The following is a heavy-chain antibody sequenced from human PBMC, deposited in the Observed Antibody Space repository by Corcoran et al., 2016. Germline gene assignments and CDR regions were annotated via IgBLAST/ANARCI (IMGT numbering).Heavy chain of an antibody. V-gene: IGHV3-73*02. J-gene: IGHJ4*02. D-gene: IGHD3-22*01. Sequence: EVQVVESGGGLVQPGGSLKLSCAASGFTFNSYAVHWVRQASGKGLEWVGRIRSKANTYATAYGASVKGRFTISRDDSKNTAYLQMNSLKTEDTDVDYCTSLVGYWGQGTLVTVSS. CDR2: IRSKANTYAT. CDR1: GFTFNSYA. CDR3: TSLVGY.